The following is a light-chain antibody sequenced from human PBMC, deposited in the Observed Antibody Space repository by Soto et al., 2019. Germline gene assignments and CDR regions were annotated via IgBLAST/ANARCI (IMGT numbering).Light chain of an antibody. CDR1: SSNIGAGYD. Sequence: QSVLTQPPSVSGAPGQRVTISCTGSSSNIGAGYDVHWYQQLPGTAPKLLIYGDTNRPSGVPDRFSGSKSATSASLAITGLQADDEADYYCQSYDSSPSGYVFGTGTKLTVL. V-gene: IGLV1-40*01. J-gene: IGLJ1*01. CDR3: QSYDSSPSGYV. CDR2: GDT.